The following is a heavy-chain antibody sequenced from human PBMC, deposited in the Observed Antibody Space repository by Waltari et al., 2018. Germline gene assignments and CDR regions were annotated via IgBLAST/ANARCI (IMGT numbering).Heavy chain of an antibody. Sequence: QVQLQESGPGLVKPSETLSLTCSVSGHSISHGYYWGWIRQPPGKGLEWIGNIYHTGTAYYNLSLKTRVTVSVDTSKNQFSLSLRSVTAADTAFYHCVRGSSLDAFDTWGQGTRVTVSS. CDR3: VRGSSLDAFDT. J-gene: IGHJ3*02. CDR1: GHSISHGYY. D-gene: IGHD3-10*01. CDR2: IYHTGTA. V-gene: IGHV4-38-2*02.